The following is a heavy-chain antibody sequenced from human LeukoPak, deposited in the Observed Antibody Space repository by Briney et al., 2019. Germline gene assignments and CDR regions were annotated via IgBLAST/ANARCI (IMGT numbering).Heavy chain of an antibody. D-gene: IGHD3-22*01. CDR2: ISSSSSYI. V-gene: IGHV3-21*01. CDR3: ASTNYYDSSGYSILFDY. J-gene: IGHJ4*02. Sequence: GGSLRLSCAASGFTFSRYSMNWVRQAPGKGLEWVSSISSSSSYIYYADSAKGRFTISRDNAKNSLYLQMNSLRAEDTAVYYCASTNYYDSSGYSILFDYWGQGTLVTVSS. CDR1: GFTFSRYS.